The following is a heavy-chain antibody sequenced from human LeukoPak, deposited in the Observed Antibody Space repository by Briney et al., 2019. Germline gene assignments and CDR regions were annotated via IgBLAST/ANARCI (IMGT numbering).Heavy chain of an antibody. Sequence: PGGSLRLSCAASGFTVSSNYMSWVRQHPGKGLEWIGYIYYSGSTYYNPSLKSRVTISVDTSKNQFSLKLSSVTAADTAVYYCARGRGYQLLLRYFDLWGRGTLVTVSS. CDR1: GFTVSSNY. J-gene: IGHJ2*01. CDR2: IYYSGST. CDR3: ARGRGYQLLLRYFDL. D-gene: IGHD2-2*01. V-gene: IGHV4-59*02.